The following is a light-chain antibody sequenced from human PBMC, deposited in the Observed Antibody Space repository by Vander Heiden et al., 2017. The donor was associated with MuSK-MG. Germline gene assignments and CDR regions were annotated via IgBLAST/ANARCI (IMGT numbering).Light chain of an antibody. CDR2: GAS. CDR1: QSVSDN. J-gene: IGKJ4*01. CDR3: QHDNNWPLT. V-gene: IGKV3-15*01. Sequence: EIVMAQSPATLSVSPGERATLSCRASQSVSDNLAWFQQKPGQAPRLLIYGASTRATGIPARFSGSGSGTEFTLTISSLQSEDSAVYYCQHDNNWPLTFGGGTKVEIK.